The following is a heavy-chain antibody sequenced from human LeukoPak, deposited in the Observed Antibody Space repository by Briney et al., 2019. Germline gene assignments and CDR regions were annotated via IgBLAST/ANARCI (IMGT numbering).Heavy chain of an antibody. CDR1: GYTFTSYG. CDR3: ARVGPHYGSGKLEDY. Sequence: WASVKVSCKASGYTFTSYGISWVRQAPGQGLERMGWISAYNGNTNYAQKLQGRVTMTTDTSTSTAYIELRSLRSDDTAVYYCARVGPHYGSGKLEDYWGQGTLVTVSS. J-gene: IGHJ4*02. V-gene: IGHV1-18*04. CDR2: ISAYNGNT. D-gene: IGHD3-10*01.